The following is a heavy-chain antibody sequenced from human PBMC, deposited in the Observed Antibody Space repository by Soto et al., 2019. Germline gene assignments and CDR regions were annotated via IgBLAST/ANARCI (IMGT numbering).Heavy chain of an antibody. J-gene: IGHJ1*01. CDR2: IYYSVST. D-gene: IGHD1-26*01. V-gene: IGHV4-31*03. CDR1: GGSISSCGYY. CDR3: ATLAGRRGQVGH. Sequence: LSXTCTCAGGSISSCGYYWSCIRQHTGKGLEWIGYIYYSVSTYYNPSLKSRVTISVDTSKNQFSLKLSSVTAADTAVYYCATLAGRRGQVGHWGQGTLVTVSS.